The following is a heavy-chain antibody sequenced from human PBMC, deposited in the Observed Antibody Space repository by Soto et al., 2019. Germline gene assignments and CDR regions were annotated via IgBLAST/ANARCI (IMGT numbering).Heavy chain of an antibody. Sequence: QVQLQESGPGLVKPSETLSLTCTVSGGSISSYYWSWIRQPPGKGLEWIGYIYYSGSTNYNPFLKSRVNISVDTSKNQFSLKLSSVTAADTAVYYCARVSAGYWYFDLWGRGTLVTVSS. J-gene: IGHJ2*01. D-gene: IGHD6-19*01. CDR3: ARVSAGYWYFDL. CDR2: IYYSGST. CDR1: GGSISSYY. V-gene: IGHV4-59*01.